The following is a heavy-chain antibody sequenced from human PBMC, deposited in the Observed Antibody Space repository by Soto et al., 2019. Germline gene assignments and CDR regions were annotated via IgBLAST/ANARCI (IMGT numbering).Heavy chain of an antibody. J-gene: IGHJ6*02. Sequence: PGGSLRLSSAASGFTFSSYAMSWVRQAPGKGLEWVSAISGSGGSTYYADSVKGRFTISRDNSKNTLYLQMNSLRAEDTAVYYCAKDRQTLDYYDSSGYYHHYYYYYYGMDVWGQGTTVTVSS. CDR2: ISGSGGST. D-gene: IGHD3-22*01. CDR1: GFTFSSYA. V-gene: IGHV3-23*01. CDR3: AKDRQTLDYYDSSGYYHHYYYYYYGMDV.